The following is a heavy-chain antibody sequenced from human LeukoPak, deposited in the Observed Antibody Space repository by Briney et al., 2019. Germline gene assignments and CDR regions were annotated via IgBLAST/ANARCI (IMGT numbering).Heavy chain of an antibody. CDR3: AREKYSGSLRDC. CDR1: GFTFSSYW. V-gene: IGHV3-74*01. Sequence: GGSLRLSCAASGFTFSSYWMHWVRQAPGKGLVWVSRINSDGSSTSYADSVKGRFTISRDNAKNTLYLQMNSLRAEDTAVYYCAREKYSGSLRDCWGQGTLVTVSS. CDR2: INSDGSST. J-gene: IGHJ4*02. D-gene: IGHD1-26*01.